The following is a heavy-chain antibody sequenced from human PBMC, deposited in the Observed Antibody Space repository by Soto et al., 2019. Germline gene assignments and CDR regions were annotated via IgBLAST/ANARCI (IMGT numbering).Heavy chain of an antibody. J-gene: IGHJ6*02. V-gene: IGHV4-30-2*01. CDR2: IYHSGST. Sequence: QLQLQESGSGLVKPSQTLSLTCAVSGGSISSGGYSWSWIRQPPGKVLEGIGYIYHSGSTYYNPSLKSRVTISVDRSKNQFSLKLSSVTAADTAVYYCARDSSSSPVDGYYGMDVWGQGTTVTVSS. CDR3: ARDSSSSPVDGYYGMDV. D-gene: IGHD6-13*01. CDR1: GGSISSGGYS.